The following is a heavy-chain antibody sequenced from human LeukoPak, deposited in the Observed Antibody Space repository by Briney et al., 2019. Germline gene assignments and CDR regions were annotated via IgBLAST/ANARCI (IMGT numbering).Heavy chain of an antibody. CDR1: GFTFSSYE. CDR2: ISRRGSTI. Sequence: PGGSLRLSCAASGFTFSSYEMNWVRQAPGKGLEWVSYISRRGSTIYYADSVKGRFTISRDNAKNSLYLQMNSLRAEDTAIYYCAVPGGMDYWGQGTLVTVSS. V-gene: IGHV3-48*03. CDR3: AVPGGMDY. J-gene: IGHJ4*02. D-gene: IGHD2-15*01.